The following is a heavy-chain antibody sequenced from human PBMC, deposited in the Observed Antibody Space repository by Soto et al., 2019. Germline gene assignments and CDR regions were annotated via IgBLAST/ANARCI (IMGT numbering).Heavy chain of an antibody. CDR3: AKDGGSGIYYPGYCDF. CDR2: ISYDGSNK. D-gene: IGHD3-10*01. V-gene: IGHV3-30*18. Sequence: PGGSLRLSCEVSGFAFSSYDMHWVRQAPGKGLEWVALISYDGSNKYYADSVKGRFSISRDNSRTTLYLQMNSLSAEDTAVYFCAKDGGSGIYYPGYCDFWGHGTLVTVSS. J-gene: IGHJ4*01. CDR1: GFAFSSYD.